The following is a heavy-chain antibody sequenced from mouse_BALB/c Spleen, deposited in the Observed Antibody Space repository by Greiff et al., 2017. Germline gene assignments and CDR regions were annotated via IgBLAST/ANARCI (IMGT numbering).Heavy chain of an antibody. CDR1: GFNIKDYY. Sequence: EVKLMESGAELVRSGASVKLSCTASGFNIKDYYMHWVKQRPEQGLEWIGWIDPENGDTEYAPKFQGKATMTADTSSNTAYLQLSSLTSEDTAVYYCNAMGGFDYWGQGTTLTVSS. J-gene: IGHJ2*01. CDR2: IDPENGDT. CDR3: NAMGGFDY. V-gene: IGHV14-4*02.